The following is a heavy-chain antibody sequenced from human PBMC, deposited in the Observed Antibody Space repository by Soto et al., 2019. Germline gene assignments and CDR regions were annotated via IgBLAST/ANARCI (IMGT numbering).Heavy chain of an antibody. D-gene: IGHD2-15*01. Sequence: SETLSLTCTVSGGSISSGGYYWSWIRQHPGKGLEWIGYIYYSGSTYYNPSLKSRVTISVDTSKNQFSLKLSSVTAADTAVYYCARVVAARAYYFDYWGQGTLVTVSS. CDR3: ARVVAARAYYFDY. CDR1: GGSISSGGYY. CDR2: IYYSGST. V-gene: IGHV4-31*03. J-gene: IGHJ4*02.